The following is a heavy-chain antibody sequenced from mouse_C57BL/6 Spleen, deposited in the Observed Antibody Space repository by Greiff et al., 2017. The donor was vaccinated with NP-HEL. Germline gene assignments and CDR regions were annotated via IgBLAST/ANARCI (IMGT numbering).Heavy chain of an antibody. Sequence: QVQLKQPGAELVKPGASVKLSCKASGYTFTSYWMHWVKQRPGRGLEWIGRIDPNSGGTKYNEKFKGKATLTVDKPSSTAYMQLSSLTSEDSAVYYCARRDTTNWYFDVWGTGTTVTVSS. CDR1: GYTFTSYW. D-gene: IGHD1-1*01. V-gene: IGHV1-72*01. CDR2: IDPNSGGT. J-gene: IGHJ1*03. CDR3: ARRDTTNWYFDV.